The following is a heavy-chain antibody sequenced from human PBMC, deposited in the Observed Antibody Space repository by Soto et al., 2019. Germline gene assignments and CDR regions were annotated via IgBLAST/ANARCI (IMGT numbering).Heavy chain of an antibody. J-gene: IGHJ4*02. D-gene: IGHD6-13*01. CDR2: IYYSGST. V-gene: IGHV4-59*12. CDR1: GGSISSYY. Sequence: PSETLSLTCTVSGGSISSYYWSWIRQPPGKGLEWIGYIYYSGSTNYNPSLKSRVTISVDTSKNQFSLKLSSVTAADTAVYFCARVGALGSSSCFDYWGQGTLVTVSS. CDR3: ARVGALGSSSCFDY.